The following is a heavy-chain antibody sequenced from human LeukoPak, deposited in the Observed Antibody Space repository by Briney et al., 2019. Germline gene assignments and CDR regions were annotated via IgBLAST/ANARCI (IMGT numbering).Heavy chain of an antibody. J-gene: IGHJ4*02. V-gene: IGHV3-20*04. CDR1: GFTFDDSG. CDR3: ARNVTDCSSGSCYKMDY. Sequence: GGSLRLSCAASGFTFDDSGMSWVRQAPGKGLEWVSGINWNGGSTGYADSAKGRFTISRDNAKNSLYLQMNSLRVEDTALYYCARNVTDCSSGSCYKMDYWGQGTLVTVSS. D-gene: IGHD2-15*01. CDR2: INWNGGST.